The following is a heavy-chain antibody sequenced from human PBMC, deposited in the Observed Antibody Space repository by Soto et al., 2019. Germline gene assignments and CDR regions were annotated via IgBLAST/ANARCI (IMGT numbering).Heavy chain of an antibody. V-gene: IGHV1-18*04. J-gene: IGHJ3*01. Sequence: GXSVKVSCKASGYAFSSYGINWVRRAPGQGLEWVGWVSTYNENIFYAQKFQGRVTSTTDTSTSTAYMELGPLRYDHTPFYYCAKSAREAGPSDVWGQGKLVTVSS. CDR3: AKSAREAGPSDV. CDR2: VSTYNENI. CDR1: GYAFSSYG. D-gene: IGHD6-19*01.